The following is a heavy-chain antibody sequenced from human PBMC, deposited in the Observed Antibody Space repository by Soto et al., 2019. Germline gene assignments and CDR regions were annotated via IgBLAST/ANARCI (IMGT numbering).Heavy chain of an antibody. CDR2: IKQDGSEK. Sequence: GGSLRLSCAASGFTFSSYWMSWVRQAPGKGLEWVANIKQDGSEKYYVDSVKGRFTISRDNAKNSLYLQMNSLRAEDTAVYYSARTGQTSYYYYYGMDVWGQGTTVTVSS. D-gene: IGHD1-1*01. CDR3: ARTGQTSYYYYYGMDV. V-gene: IGHV3-7*01. CDR1: GFTFSSYW. J-gene: IGHJ6*02.